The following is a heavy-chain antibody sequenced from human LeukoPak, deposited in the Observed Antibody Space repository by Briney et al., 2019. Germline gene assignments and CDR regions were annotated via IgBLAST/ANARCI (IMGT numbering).Heavy chain of an antibody. D-gene: IGHD6-19*01. Sequence: SETLSLTCTVSGGSISSYYWSWIRQPPGKGLEWIGYIYYSGSTNYNPSLKSRVTISVDTSKNQFSLKLSSVTAADTAVYYCARYTGYSSGWRFDYWGQGTLVTVSS. CDR2: IYYSGST. J-gene: IGHJ4*02. CDR1: GGSISSYY. CDR3: ARYTGYSSGWRFDY. V-gene: IGHV4-59*08.